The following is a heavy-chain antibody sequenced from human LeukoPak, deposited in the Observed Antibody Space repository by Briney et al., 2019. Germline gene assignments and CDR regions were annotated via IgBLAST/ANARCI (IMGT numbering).Heavy chain of an antibody. V-gene: IGHV4-39*07. CDR1: GGSISSSSYY. J-gene: IGHJ4*02. CDR3: ARSGSYSGPYVY. D-gene: IGHD1-26*01. CDR2: IYYSGST. Sequence: MSSETLSLTCTVSGGSISSSSYYWGWIRQPPGKGLEWIGSIYYSGSTYYNPSLKSRVTISVDTSKNQFSLKLSSVTAADTAVYHCARSGSYSGPYVYWGQGTVVTVSS.